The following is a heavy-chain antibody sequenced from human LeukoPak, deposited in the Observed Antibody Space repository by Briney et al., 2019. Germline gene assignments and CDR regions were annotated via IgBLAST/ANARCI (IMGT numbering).Heavy chain of an antibody. J-gene: IGHJ3*02. D-gene: IGHD1-26*01. V-gene: IGHV4-59*12. CDR3: ARDNAREGAFDI. CDR1: GGSISSYY. CDR2: IYYSGST. Sequence: SETLSLTCTVSGGSISSYYWSWIRQPPGKGLEWIGYIYYSGSTNYNPSLKSRVTISVDTSKNQFSLKLSAVTAADTAMYYCARDNAREGAFDIWGQGTMVTVSS.